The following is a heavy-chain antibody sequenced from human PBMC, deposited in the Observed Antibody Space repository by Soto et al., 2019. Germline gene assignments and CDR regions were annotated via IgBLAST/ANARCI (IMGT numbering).Heavy chain of an antibody. D-gene: IGHD3-9*01. V-gene: IGHV4-31*03. J-gene: IGHJ3*02. CDR2: IYYSGST. CDR3: ARESDILTGSAFDI. CDR1: GGSISSGGYY. Sequence: QVQLQESGPGLVKPSQTLSLTCTVSGGSISSGGYYWSWIRQHPGKGLEWIGYIYYSGSTYYNPSLKSRVHISVDTSKTQFSLKLSSVTAADTAVYYCARESDILTGSAFDIWGQGTMVTVSS.